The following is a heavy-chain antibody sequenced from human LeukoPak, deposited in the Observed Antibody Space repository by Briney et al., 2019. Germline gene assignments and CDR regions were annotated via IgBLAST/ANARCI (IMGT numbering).Heavy chain of an antibody. V-gene: IGHV3-48*02. CDR1: GFTFTRNS. Sequence: PGGSLRLSCAASGFTFTRNSMNWVRQAPGKGLEWVSYISSSSRTIYYADSVRGRFTISRDNAKNSLYLQMNILRDEDTAVYYCAAGRSGYDQFDYWGQGTLVTVSS. CDR3: AAGRSGYDQFDY. J-gene: IGHJ4*02. CDR2: ISSSSRTI. D-gene: IGHD5-12*01.